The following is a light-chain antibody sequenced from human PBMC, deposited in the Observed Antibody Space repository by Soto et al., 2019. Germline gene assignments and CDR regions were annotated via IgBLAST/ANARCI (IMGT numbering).Light chain of an antibody. CDR3: CSYAGTMV. CDR1: SSDVGNYNL. J-gene: IGLJ2*01. V-gene: IGLV2-23*01. Sequence: QSVLTKPASVSGSPGQSITISCTGASSDVGNYNLVSWYQQHPGKAPKLMIYEGSKRPSGVSNRFSGSKSGNTASLTISGLQAEDEADYYCCSYAGTMVFGGGTKLTVL. CDR2: EGS.